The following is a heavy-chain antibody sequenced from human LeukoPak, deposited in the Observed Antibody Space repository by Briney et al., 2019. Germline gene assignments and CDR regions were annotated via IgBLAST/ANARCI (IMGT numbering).Heavy chain of an antibody. CDR3: TKVRSGSSNWALRIFDF. D-gene: IGHD4-11*01. J-gene: IGHJ4*02. Sequence: GGSLRLSCGVSGFTFSNEAMGWVRQLRGGGLEWVSTISPGGGTTYYAESMKGRFAISRDNSKSTLYLEMTSLRVEDTAVYYCTKVRSGSSNWALRIFDFWGQGVLVTVSS. V-gene: IGHV3-23*01. CDR1: GFTFSNEA. CDR2: ISPGGGTT.